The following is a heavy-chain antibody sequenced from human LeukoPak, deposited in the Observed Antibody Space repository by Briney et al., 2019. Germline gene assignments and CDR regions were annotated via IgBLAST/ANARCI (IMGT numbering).Heavy chain of an antibody. V-gene: IGHV3-53*01. CDR3: VRDNPRCCGVIPANIDDF. J-gene: IGHJ4*02. CDR2: IYTGSPI. CDR1: GFTVSNSY. D-gene: IGHD2-21*01. Sequence: GGSLRLSCAASGFTVSNSYMSWVRQAPGKGLEWVSVIYTGSPIYYADSVRGRFTISRDNAKSSLYLQMNSLRAEDTALYYCVRDNPRCCGVIPANIDDFWGQGTLVTVSS.